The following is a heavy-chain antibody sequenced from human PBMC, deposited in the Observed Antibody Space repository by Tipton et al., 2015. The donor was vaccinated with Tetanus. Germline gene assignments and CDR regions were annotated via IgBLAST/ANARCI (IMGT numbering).Heavy chain of an antibody. CDR3: AKDQAFDFWSGSYYPDY. CDR2: ISGSAGST. CDR1: GFTFSSYA. V-gene: IGHV3-23*01. D-gene: IGHD3-3*01. Sequence: SLRLSCAASGFTFSSYAMSWVRQAPGKGLEWVSAISGSAGSTYYADSVKGRFTISRDNSKNTLYVQMNSLRAEDTAVYYCAKDQAFDFWSGSYYPDYWGQGTLVTVSS. J-gene: IGHJ4*02.